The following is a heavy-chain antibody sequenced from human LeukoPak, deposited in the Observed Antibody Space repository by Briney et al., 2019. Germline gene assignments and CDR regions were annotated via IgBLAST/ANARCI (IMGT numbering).Heavy chain of an antibody. CDR3: ARQGDGYVDY. Sequence: SETLSLTCTVSGGSISSYYWSWIRQPPGKGLEWIGYIYYCGSTNYNPSLKSRVTISVDTSKNQFSLKLSSVTAADTAVYYCARQGDGYVDYWGQGTLVTVSS. CDR2: IYYCGST. CDR1: GGSISSYY. V-gene: IGHV4-59*08. J-gene: IGHJ4*02. D-gene: IGHD5-24*01.